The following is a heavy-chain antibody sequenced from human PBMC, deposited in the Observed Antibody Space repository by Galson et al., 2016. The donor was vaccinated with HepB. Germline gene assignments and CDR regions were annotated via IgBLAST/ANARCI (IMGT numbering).Heavy chain of an antibody. V-gene: IGHV4-39*01. CDR2: MYYGGST. CDR1: GGSLTGTNYY. J-gene: IGHJ4*01. Sequence: SETLSLTCSVSGGSLTGTNYYWGWIRQPPGKALEWIGTMYYGGSTHYNPSLERRVTISVDKSRNQFSLMLTSVTAADTAVFFCASRSLLGRGYYFGYWGHGTLVAVSS. CDR3: ASRSLLGRGYYFGY. D-gene: IGHD2-15*01.